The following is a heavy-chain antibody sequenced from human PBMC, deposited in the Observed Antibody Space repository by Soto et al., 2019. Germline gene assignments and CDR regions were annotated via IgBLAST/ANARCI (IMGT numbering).Heavy chain of an antibody. CDR1: GYTFTSFD. CDR2: TSASNTHT. V-gene: IGHV1-18*04. Sequence: QVQLLQSGTEVKEPGASVKVSCKASGYTFTSFDISWVRQAPGQVLEWVGWTSASNTHTNYAQKIQGRVTMTTDTSTTTAYIERRSLRSDDKAIYYCARGGYSSGYHYWGQGTLVTVSS. CDR3: ARGGYSSGYHY. D-gene: IGHD3-22*01. J-gene: IGHJ4*02.